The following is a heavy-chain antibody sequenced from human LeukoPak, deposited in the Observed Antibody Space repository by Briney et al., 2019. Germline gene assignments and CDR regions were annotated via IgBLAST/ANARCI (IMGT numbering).Heavy chain of an antibody. J-gene: IGHJ4*02. CDR1: GFLFSDCT. D-gene: IGHD3-10*01. V-gene: IGHV3-23*01. CDR2: ITPNGGFA. Sequence: PGGSLRLSCAASGFLFSDCTMSWLRQAPGEGLQWVSAITPNGGFATYAESVKGRFIISRDNSRNTLYLQMNSLRAEDTAAYYCAKPHASGIYLPYDNWGQGTPVTVSS. CDR3: AKPHASGIYLPYDN.